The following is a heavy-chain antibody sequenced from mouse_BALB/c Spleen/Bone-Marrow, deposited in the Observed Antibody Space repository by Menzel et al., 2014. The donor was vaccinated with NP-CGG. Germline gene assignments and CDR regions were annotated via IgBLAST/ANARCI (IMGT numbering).Heavy chain of an antibody. J-gene: IGHJ4*01. Sequence: QVQPQQSGAELAKPGASVKMSCKASGYTFTSYWMHWVKQRPGQGLEWIGYINPSTGYTEYNQKFKDKATLTADKSSSTAYMQLSSLTSEDSAVYYCARRGYAMDYWGQGTSVTVSS. V-gene: IGHV1-4*01. CDR2: INPSTGYT. CDR3: ARRGYAMDY. CDR1: GYTFTSYW.